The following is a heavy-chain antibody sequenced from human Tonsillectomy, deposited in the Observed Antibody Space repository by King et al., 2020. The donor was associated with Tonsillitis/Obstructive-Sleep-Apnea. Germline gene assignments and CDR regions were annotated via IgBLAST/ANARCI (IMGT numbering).Heavy chain of an antibody. CDR3: ARVRCSGASCPLDAFDI. Sequence: VRLVESGGGLVQPGGSLRLSCAASGFTFSSYWMHWVRQAPGKGLVWVSRISSDGSSTNYADSVKGRFTISRDNAKNTRHLQMNSLRAEDTAVYYCARVRCSGASCPLDAFDIWGQGTMVTVSS. CDR1: GFTFSSYW. CDR2: ISSDGSST. D-gene: IGHD2-15*01. V-gene: IGHV3-74*01. J-gene: IGHJ3*02.